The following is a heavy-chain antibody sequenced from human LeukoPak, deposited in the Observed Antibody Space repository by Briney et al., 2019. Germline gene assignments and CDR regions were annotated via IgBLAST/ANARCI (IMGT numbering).Heavy chain of an antibody. CDR3: ARELEEVWFDP. V-gene: IGHV3-7*01. CDR1: GFTFSSYW. Sequence: GGSLRLSCAASGFTFSSYWMSWVRQAPGKGLEWVANIKKDGSEKYYVDSVKGRFTISRDNAKTSLYLQMNSLRAEDTAVYYCARELEEVWFDPWGQGTLVTVSS. D-gene: IGHD6-6*01. J-gene: IGHJ5*02. CDR2: IKKDGSEK.